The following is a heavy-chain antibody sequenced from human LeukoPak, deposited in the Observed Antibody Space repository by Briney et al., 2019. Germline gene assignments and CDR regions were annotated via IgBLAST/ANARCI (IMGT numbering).Heavy chain of an antibody. CDR2: ISGSGGST. J-gene: IGHJ3*02. CDR3: AKGWLRQVGAFDI. D-gene: IGHD5-12*01. CDR1: GFTFSSYA. V-gene: IGHV3-23*01. Sequence: GGSLRLSCVASGFTFSSYAMSWVRQAPGKGLEWVSAISGSGGSTYYADSVKGRFTISRDNSKNTLYLQMNSLRAEDTAVYYCAKGWLRQVGAFDIWGQGTMVTVSS.